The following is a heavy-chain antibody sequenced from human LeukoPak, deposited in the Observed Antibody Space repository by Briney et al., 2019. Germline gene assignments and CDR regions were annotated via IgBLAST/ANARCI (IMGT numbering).Heavy chain of an antibody. Sequence: ASVKVSCKASGYTFNSYYMHWVRQAPGQGLEWMGIINPSGGSTSYAQKFQGRVTMTRDTSTSTVYMELSSLRSEDTAVYYCAREEYCSSTSCYTSPMDVWGKGTTVTVSS. CDR3: AREEYCSSTSCYTSPMDV. CDR1: GYTFNSYY. D-gene: IGHD2-2*02. V-gene: IGHV1-46*02. J-gene: IGHJ6*03. CDR2: INPSGGST.